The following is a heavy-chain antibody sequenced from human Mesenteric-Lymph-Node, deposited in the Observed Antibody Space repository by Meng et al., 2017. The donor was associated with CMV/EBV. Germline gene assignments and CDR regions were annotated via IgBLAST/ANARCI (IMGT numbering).Heavy chain of an antibody. D-gene: IGHD6-13*01. CDR2: IYYSGST. CDR3: ARDGDTNTAPGLCDP. V-gene: IGHV4-39*07. Sequence: SETLSLTCTVSGGSITSSTFYWGWVRQPPGKGLEWIGSIYYSGSTYYNPSLKSRVTISVDTSKNQFSLKLTSLTAADTAVYYCARDGDTNTAPGLCDPWGQGTLVTVSS. CDR1: GGSITSSTFY. J-gene: IGHJ5*02.